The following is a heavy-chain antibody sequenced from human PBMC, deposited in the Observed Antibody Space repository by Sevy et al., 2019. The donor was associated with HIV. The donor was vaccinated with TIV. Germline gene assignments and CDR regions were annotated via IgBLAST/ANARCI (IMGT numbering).Heavy chain of an antibody. CDR3: TTGVLGALEGELTVDI. CDR2: IKRKTDGGTT. V-gene: IGHV3-15*01. D-gene: IGHD3-16*01. CDR1: GFTFTNAW. Sequence: GGSLRLSCTASGFTFTNAWMNWVRQAPGKGLQWVGRIKRKTDGGTTDYAAPVKGRFTSIRDDSKNTLYLQMNRLISDDTAVYYCTTGVLGALEGELTVDIWGQGTMVTVSS. J-gene: IGHJ3*02.